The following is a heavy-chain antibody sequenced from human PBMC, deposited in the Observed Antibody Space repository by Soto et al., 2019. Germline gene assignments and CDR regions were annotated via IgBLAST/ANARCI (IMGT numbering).Heavy chain of an antibody. V-gene: IGHV3-30*18. CDR3: AKDRGRGSPVSGGMDV. Sequence: TGGSLRLSCEASGFTFRNYGMYWVRQAPGKGLEWVAVISYDGTKKYYRDSVKGRFTISGDSSQNTLYLQMNSLRPEDTAVYYCAKDRGRGSPVSGGMDVWGQGTTVTVSS. CDR2: ISYDGTKK. CDR1: GFTFRNYG. J-gene: IGHJ6*02. D-gene: IGHD3-10*01.